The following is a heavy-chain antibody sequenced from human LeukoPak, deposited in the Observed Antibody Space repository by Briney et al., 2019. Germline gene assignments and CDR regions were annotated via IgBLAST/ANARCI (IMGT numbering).Heavy chain of an antibody. D-gene: IGHD4-17*01. CDR3: ATRGRDYADYYYYYYMDV. V-gene: IGHV5-51*01. J-gene: IGHJ6*03. Sequence: GESLKISCKGSGYSFTSYWIGWVRQMPGKGLEWMGIIYPGDSDTRYSPSFQGQVTISADKSISTAYLQWSSLKASDTAMYYCATRGRDYADYYYYYYMDVWGKGTTVTVSS. CDR2: IYPGDSDT. CDR1: GYSFTSYW.